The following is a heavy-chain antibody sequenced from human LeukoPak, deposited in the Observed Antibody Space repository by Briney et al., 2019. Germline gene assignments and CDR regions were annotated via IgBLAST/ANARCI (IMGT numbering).Heavy chain of an antibody. CDR1: GGSFSGYY. J-gene: IGHJ4*02. CDR3: ARAIAVAGLLYYFDY. Sequence: SETLSLTCAVYGGSFSGYYWSWIRQPPGKGLEWIGEINHSGSTNYNPSLKSRVTISVDTSKNQFSLKLSSVTAADTAVYYCARAIAVAGLLYYFDYWGQGTLVTVSS. V-gene: IGHV4-34*01. CDR2: INHSGST. D-gene: IGHD6-19*01.